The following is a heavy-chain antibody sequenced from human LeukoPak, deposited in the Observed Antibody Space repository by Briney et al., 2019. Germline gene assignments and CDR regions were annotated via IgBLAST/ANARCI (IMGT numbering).Heavy chain of an antibody. CDR1: GLTFSDYA. Sequence: GGSLRLSCAASGLTFSDYAMSWFRQAPGKGLEWVSGITSGFAPHYADSVKGRFTISRDNSKNTFHLQLNSLRAEDTAVYYCAKDYSDSRVADVFFEYWGQGTLVTVSS. CDR3: AKDYSDSRVADVFFEY. CDR2: ITSGFAP. V-gene: IGHV3-23*01. D-gene: IGHD2-15*01. J-gene: IGHJ4*02.